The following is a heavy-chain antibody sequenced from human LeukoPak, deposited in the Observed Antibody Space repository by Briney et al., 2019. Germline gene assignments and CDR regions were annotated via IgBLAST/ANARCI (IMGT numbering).Heavy chain of an antibody. Sequence: GASVKVSCKASGYTFTSYGISWVRQAPGQGLEWMGWINPNSGGTNYAQKFQGRVTMTRDTSISTAYMELSRLRSDDTAVYYCARDRGYSSSWSDYWGQGTLVTVSS. J-gene: IGHJ4*02. D-gene: IGHD6-13*01. CDR1: GYTFTSYG. CDR3: ARDRGYSSSWSDY. CDR2: INPNSGGT. V-gene: IGHV1-2*02.